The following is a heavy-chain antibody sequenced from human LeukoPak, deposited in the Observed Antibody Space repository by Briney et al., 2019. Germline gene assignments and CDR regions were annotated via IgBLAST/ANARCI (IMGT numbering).Heavy chain of an antibody. CDR3: ARFSSSWYVRYFDY. Sequence: SETLPLTCTVSGDSISSYYWSWIRQPPGKGLEWIGNIYYTGSTNYSPSLKSRVAISVDTSKKQFSLKLSSVTAADTAVYYCARFSSSWYVRYFDYWGQGTLVTVSS. V-gene: IGHV4-59*12. J-gene: IGHJ4*02. D-gene: IGHD6-13*01. CDR1: GDSISSYY. CDR2: IYYTGST.